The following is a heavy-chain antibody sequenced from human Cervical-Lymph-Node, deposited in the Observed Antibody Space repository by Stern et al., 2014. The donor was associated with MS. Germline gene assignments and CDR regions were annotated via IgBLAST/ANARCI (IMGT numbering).Heavy chain of an antibody. J-gene: IGHJ6*02. V-gene: IGHV3-33*01. CDR3: ARSSSPSPYYYYGMDV. CDR1: GFTFSSYG. D-gene: IGHD6-13*01. CDR2: IWYDGRNK. Sequence: VQLVESGGGVVQPGRSLRLSWAASGFTFSSYGMHWVRQAPGKGLEWVAVIWYDGRNKDYADSVKGRFTISRDNSKNTLYLQMNSLRAEDTAVYYCARSSSPSPYYYYGMDVWGQGTTVTVSS.